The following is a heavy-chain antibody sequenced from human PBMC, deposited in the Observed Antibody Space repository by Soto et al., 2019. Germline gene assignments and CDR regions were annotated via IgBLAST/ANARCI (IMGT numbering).Heavy chain of an antibody. CDR1: GFSLSTSGMC. D-gene: IGHD6-19*01. CDR3: ARTLQAVAVHYGMDF. Sequence: SGPTLVNPTQTLTLTCTFSGFSLSTSGMCVSWIRQPPGKALEWLALIDWDDDKYYSTSLKTRLTISKDTSKNLVVLTMTNMDPVDTATYYCARTLQAVAVHYGMDFWGQGTTVTVSS. J-gene: IGHJ6*02. V-gene: IGHV2-70*01. CDR2: IDWDDDK.